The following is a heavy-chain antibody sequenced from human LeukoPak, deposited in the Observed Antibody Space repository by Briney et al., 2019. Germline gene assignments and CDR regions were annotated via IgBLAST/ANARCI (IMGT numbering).Heavy chain of an antibody. V-gene: IGHV3-48*03. CDR2: ISSSSSTI. Sequence: GGSLRLSCAASGFTFSSYEMNWVRQAPGKGLEWVSYISSSSSTIFYTDSVKGRFTISRDNAKNSLYLQMNSLRGENTAVYYCARGRWFDPWGQGTLVTVSS. J-gene: IGHJ5*02. CDR1: GFTFSSYE. CDR3: ARGRWFDP.